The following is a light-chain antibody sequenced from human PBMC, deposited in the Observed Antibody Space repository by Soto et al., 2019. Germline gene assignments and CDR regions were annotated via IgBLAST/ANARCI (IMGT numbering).Light chain of an antibody. V-gene: IGKV1-5*01. CDR3: QQYNSYSWT. CDR1: QSISSW. CDR2: DAS. J-gene: IGKJ1*01. Sequence: DTQMTQSPSTLSASVGDRVTITCRASQSISSWLAWYQQKPGKAPKLLIYDASSLESGVPSRFSGSGSGTEFTLTISSLQPDDFATYYCQQYNSYSWTFGQGTEVEIK.